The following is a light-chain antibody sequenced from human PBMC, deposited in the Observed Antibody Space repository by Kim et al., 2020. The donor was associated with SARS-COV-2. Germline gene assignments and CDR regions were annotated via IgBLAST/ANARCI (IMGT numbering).Light chain of an antibody. CDR3: QNYNSAPWT. CDR2: AAS. CDR1: QGISNY. Sequence: ASVGNSATISCRASQGISNYLAWYQQKPGKVPKLLIFAASTLQAGVPSRFSGSGSGTDFTLTISSLQPEDVATYYCQNYNSAPWTFGQGTKVDIK. J-gene: IGKJ1*01. V-gene: IGKV1-27*01.